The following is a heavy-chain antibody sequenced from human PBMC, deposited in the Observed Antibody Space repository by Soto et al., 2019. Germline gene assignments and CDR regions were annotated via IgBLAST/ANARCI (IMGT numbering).Heavy chain of an antibody. V-gene: IGHV1-69*01. J-gene: IGHJ6*02. D-gene: IGHD1-26*01. CDR1: GGTFSTYA. Sequence: QVQLVQSGAEVKKPGSSVKVSCKASGGTFSTYAISWVRQAPGQGLEWMGGIIPIFGTPNYAQKFRGRVTITADESTSTAYMGLSSLRSDDTAVYYCARGFEEVGDTLDRYYYGMHVWGQGTAVTVSS. CDR2: IIPIFGTP. CDR3: ARGFEEVGDTLDRYYYGMHV.